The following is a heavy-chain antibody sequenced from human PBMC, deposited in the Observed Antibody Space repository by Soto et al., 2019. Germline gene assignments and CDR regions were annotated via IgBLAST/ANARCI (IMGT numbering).Heavy chain of an antibody. V-gene: IGHV5-51*01. D-gene: IGHD3-22*01. CDR2: INPGNSDT. Sequence: LKLSCESCGGRVSSNWSGCERQTPGKGLEWMGIINPGNSDTRYSPSFQGQVTLSADKSINTAYLQWSSLKASDSAMYYCARRDNSGFPDYWGQGTLVPGSS. CDR3: ARRDNSGFPDY. CDR1: GGRVSSNW. J-gene: IGHJ4*02.